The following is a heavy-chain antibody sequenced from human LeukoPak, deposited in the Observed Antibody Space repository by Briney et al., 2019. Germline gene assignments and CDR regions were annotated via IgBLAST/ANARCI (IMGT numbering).Heavy chain of an antibody. CDR3: ARDANSFGSGMTFNWFDP. CDR1: GFTFSTYG. J-gene: IGHJ5*02. V-gene: IGHV3-30*03. CDR2: ISYDGGSK. Sequence: GGSLRLSCAASGFTFSTYGRHWVRQAPGKGLEWVAVISYDGGSKYYADSVKGRFTISRDNSKNTLFLQMNSLRHEDTAMFYCARDANSFGSGMTFNWFDPWGQGTLVTVSS. D-gene: IGHD3-10*01.